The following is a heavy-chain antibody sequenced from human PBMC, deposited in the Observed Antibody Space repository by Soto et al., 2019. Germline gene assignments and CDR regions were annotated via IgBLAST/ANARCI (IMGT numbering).Heavy chain of an antibody. D-gene: IGHD3-3*01. CDR2: ISYDGSNK. Sequence: GGSLRLSCAASGFPPSRLSRNWVRQAPGKGLEWVAVISYDGSNKYYGDSVKGRFTISRDNSKNTLYLQMNSLRAEDTAVYFCAKDRGTIFGVVSYYGMDVWGQGTTVTVSS. CDR1: GFPPSRLS. J-gene: IGHJ6*02. V-gene: IGHV3-30*18. CDR3: AKDRGTIFGVVSYYGMDV.